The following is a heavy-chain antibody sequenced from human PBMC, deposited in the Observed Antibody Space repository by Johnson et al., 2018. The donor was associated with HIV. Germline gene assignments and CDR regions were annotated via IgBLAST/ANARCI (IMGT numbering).Heavy chain of an antibody. J-gene: IGHJ3*01. CDR2: IYSGGST. D-gene: IGHD1-26*01. CDR3: VSRSGAL. V-gene: IGHV3-66*01. Sequence: VQLVESGGGLVQPGGSLRLSCAASGFTVSSNYMSWVRQAPGKGLEWVSVIYSGGSTYYADSVKGRFTISRDNSKNTLSLQMDSLRPEDMAVYYCVSRSGALWGQGTMVTVSP. CDR1: GFTVSSNY.